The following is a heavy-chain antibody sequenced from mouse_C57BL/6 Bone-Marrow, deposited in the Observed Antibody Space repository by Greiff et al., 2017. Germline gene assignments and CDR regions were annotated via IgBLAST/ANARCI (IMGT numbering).Heavy chain of an antibody. CDR3: ARHGYSSWFAY. CDR2: INPNNGGT. V-gene: IGHV1-18*01. Sequence: VHVKQSGPELVKPGASVKIPCKASGYTFTDYNMDWVKQSHGKSLEWIGDINPNNGGTIYNQKFKGKATLTVDKSSSTAYMELRSLTSEDTAVYYCARHGYSSWFAYWGQGTLVTVSA. D-gene: IGHD2-3*01. J-gene: IGHJ3*01. CDR1: GYTFTDYN.